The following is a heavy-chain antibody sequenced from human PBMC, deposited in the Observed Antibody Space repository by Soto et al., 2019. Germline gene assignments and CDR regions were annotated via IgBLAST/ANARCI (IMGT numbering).Heavy chain of an antibody. J-gene: IGHJ6*02. V-gene: IGHV3-9*01. CDR2: FKWNSGDV. CDR3: AKDRSSGSPYYGMDF. CDR1: GFTFGDYA. Sequence: EMQLVESGGGLVQPGRSLRLSCAASGFTFGDYAMHWVRQVPGKGLEWVSGFKWNSGDVGYADSVKGRFTISRDNAKNSLYLQMNSLRPEDTAVYYCAKDRSSGSPYYGMDFWGQGTMVTVSS. D-gene: IGHD3-10*01.